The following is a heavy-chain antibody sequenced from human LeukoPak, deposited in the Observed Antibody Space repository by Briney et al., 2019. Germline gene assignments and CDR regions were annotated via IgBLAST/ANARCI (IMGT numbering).Heavy chain of an antibody. CDR1: GGSISSYY. Sequence: SETLSLTCTVSGGSISSYYWSWIRQPPGKGLKWIGYIYYSGSTNYNPSLKSRVTISVDTSKNQFSLKLSSVTAADTAVYYCASLRGDSDYYYYGMDVWGQGTTVTVSS. CDR3: ASLRGDSDYYYYGMDV. CDR2: IYYSGST. V-gene: IGHV4-59*01. D-gene: IGHD3-16*01. J-gene: IGHJ6*02.